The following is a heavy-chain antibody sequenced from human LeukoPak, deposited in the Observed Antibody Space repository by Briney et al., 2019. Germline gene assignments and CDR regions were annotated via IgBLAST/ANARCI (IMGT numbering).Heavy chain of an antibody. Sequence: GRSLRLSCAASGFTFGSYAIHWVRQAPGKGLEWVAVISYDGTNEYYADSVKGRFTISRDNSKNTLYLQMNSLRAEDTAVYYCASSAGGWELLTKSTFDYWGQGTLVTVSS. D-gene: IGHD1-26*01. CDR2: ISYDGTNE. CDR1: GFTFGSYA. J-gene: IGHJ4*02. CDR3: ASSAGGWELLTKSTFDY. V-gene: IGHV3-30*04.